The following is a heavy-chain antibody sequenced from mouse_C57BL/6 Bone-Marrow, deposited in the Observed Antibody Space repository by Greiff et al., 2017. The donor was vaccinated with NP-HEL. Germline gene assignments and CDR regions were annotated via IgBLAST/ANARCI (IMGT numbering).Heavy chain of an antibody. CDR1: CYTFTSYS. V-gene: IGHV1-4*01. D-gene: IGHD1-1*01. CDR2: INPSSGDT. J-gene: IGHJ3*01. CDR3: AIFFITTVVAEAY. Sequence: VKLMESGAEPARPGASVKMSCKASCYTFTSYSMHWVKQRPGQGLEWIGYINPSSGDTKYNQKFKDKATLTADKSSSTAYMQLSSLTSEDSAVYYCAIFFITTVVAEAYGGQGTLVTVSA.